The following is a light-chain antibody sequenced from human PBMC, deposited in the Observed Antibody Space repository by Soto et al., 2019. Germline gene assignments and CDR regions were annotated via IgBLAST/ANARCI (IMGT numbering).Light chain of an antibody. J-gene: IGLJ1*01. CDR1: SSDVGAYNY. CDR3: SSYTSSTTPPGV. V-gene: IGLV2-14*01. Sequence: QSVLTQPASVSGSPGQSITISCTGTSSDVGAYNYVSWYQQHPGKAPKLMIYDVSNRPSGVSNRFSGSKSGNTASLTISGLQAEDESDYYCSSYTSSTTPPGVFGPGTKVTVL. CDR2: DVS.